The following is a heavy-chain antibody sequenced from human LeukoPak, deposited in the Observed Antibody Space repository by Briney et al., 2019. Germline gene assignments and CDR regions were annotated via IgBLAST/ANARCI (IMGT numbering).Heavy chain of an antibody. D-gene: IGHD3-22*01. Sequence: SETLSLTCAVYGGSFSGYYWSWIRQPPGKGLEWIGEINHSGSTNYNPSLKSRVTISVDTSKNQFSLKLSSVTAADTAVYYCARGPYYYHSSGYYYYYFDYWGQGTLVTVSS. CDR2: INHSGST. J-gene: IGHJ4*02. CDR1: GGSFSGYY. CDR3: ARGPYYYHSSGYYYYYFDY. V-gene: IGHV4-34*01.